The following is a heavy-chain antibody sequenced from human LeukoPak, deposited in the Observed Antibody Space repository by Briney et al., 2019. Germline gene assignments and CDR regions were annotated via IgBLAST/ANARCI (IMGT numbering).Heavy chain of an antibody. J-gene: IGHJ3*02. CDR2: IYHSGST. Sequence: SETLSLTCAVYGGSFSEYYWSWLRQPPGKGLEWIGEIYHSGSTNYNPSLKSRVTMSVDASKNHFSLELSHVTAVDTAVYYCARNKFPLQAFDIWGQGTLVTVSS. V-gene: IGHV4-34*01. CDR3: ARNKFPLQAFDI. CDR1: GGSFSEYY. D-gene: IGHD2/OR15-2a*01.